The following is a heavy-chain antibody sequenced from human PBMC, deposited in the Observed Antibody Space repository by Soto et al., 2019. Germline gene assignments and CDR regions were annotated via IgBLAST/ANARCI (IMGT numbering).Heavy chain of an antibody. CDR1: GGTFSSYA. V-gene: IGHV1-69*05. CDR2: INPNIGEA. CDR3: TRDHITVTVYNFDY. D-gene: IGHD4-17*01. J-gene: IGHJ4*02. Sequence: SVKVSCKASGGTFSSYAISWVRQAPGQGLEWMGGINPNIGEANYAQKFQDRVTMTTDESTSTAYMELRSLRSDDTAMYYCTRDHITVTVYNFDYWGQGTLVTVSS.